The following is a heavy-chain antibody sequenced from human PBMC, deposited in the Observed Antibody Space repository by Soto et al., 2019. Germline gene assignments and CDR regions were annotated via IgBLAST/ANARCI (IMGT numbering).Heavy chain of an antibody. V-gene: IGHV4-34*01. D-gene: IGHD2-8*02. J-gene: IGHJ4*02. CDR1: GGSFSGYY. CDR3: ARDKITGLFGY. CDR2: INHSGST. Sequence: QVQLQQWGAGLLKPSETLSLTCAVYGGSFSGYYWTWIRQPPGTGLEWIGEINHSGSTNYNPSLKSRVTISVDTSKNQFSLKLTSVTAADTAVYYCARDKITGLFGYWGQGPLVTVSS.